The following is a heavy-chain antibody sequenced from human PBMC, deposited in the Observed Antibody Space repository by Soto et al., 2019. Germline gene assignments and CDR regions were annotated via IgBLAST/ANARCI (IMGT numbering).Heavy chain of an antibody. Sequence: LRLSCAASGFTFSSYAMHWVRQAPGKGLEWVAAISYDGSNKYYADSVKGRFTISRDNSKNALYLQMNSLRAEDTAVYYCARDRIYCNSTSCYTAGGWFDPWGQGTLVTVSS. CDR2: ISYDGSNK. CDR1: GFTFSSYA. J-gene: IGHJ5*02. CDR3: ARDRIYCNSTSCYTAGGWFDP. V-gene: IGHV3-30-3*01. D-gene: IGHD2-2*02.